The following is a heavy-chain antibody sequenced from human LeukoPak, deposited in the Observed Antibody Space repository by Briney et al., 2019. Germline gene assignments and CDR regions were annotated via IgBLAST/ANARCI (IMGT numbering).Heavy chain of an antibody. J-gene: IGHJ4*02. CDR3: ARGHDYGGNSRIGY. D-gene: IGHD4-23*01. Sequence: SETLSLTCAVYGGSFSGYYWSWIRQPPGKGLEWIGEINHSGSTNYNPSLKSRVTISVDTSKNQFSLKPSSVTAADTAVYYCARGHDYGGNSRIGYWGQGTLVTVS. V-gene: IGHV4-34*01. CDR2: INHSGST. CDR1: GGSFSGYY.